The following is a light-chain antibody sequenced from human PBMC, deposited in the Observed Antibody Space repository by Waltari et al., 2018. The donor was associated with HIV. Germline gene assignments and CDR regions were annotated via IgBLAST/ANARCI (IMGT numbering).Light chain of an antibody. J-gene: IGLJ3*02. CDR1: SSNIGTNT. Sequence: QSVLTQPPSASGAPGQRVTISCSGSSSNIGTNTVNWYQQFPGMAPKVVIYSSDQRPSGVPDRFSGSKSGTSASLAISGLQSEDEADYFCAAWDDSLNIWVFGGGAKLTVL. CDR2: SSD. CDR3: AAWDDSLNIWV. V-gene: IGLV1-44*01.